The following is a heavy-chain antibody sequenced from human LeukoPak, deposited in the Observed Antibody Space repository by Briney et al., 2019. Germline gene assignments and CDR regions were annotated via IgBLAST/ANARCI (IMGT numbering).Heavy chain of an antibody. J-gene: IGHJ4*02. CDR2: ISSSSSYI. CDR3: ARAGGSGTTLDY. D-gene: IGHD3-10*01. CDR1: GFTFSSIW. V-gene: IGHV3-21*01. Sequence: GGSLRLSCAASGFTFSSIWMSWVRQAPGKGLEWVSSISSSSSYIYYADSVKGRFTISRDNAKNSLYLQMNSLRAEDTAVYYCARAGGSGTTLDYWGQGTLVTVSS.